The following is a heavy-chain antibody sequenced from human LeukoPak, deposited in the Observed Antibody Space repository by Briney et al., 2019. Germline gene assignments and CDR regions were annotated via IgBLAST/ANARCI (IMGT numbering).Heavy chain of an antibody. J-gene: IGHJ4*02. CDR1: GDSISSYY. Sequence: KPSETLSLTCTVSGDSISSYYWSWIRQPPGKGLEWIGYIYYSGITKYNPSLKSRVTISVDTSKNQFSVRLSSVTAADTAVYYCARSPKINYYDTSGYYYDYWGQGTLVTVSS. D-gene: IGHD3-22*01. CDR3: ARSPKINYYDTSGYYYDY. V-gene: IGHV4-59*08. CDR2: IYYSGIT.